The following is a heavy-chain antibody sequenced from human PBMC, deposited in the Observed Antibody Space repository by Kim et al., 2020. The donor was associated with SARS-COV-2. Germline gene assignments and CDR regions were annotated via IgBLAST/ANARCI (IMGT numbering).Heavy chain of an antibody. CDR3: AARLDY. D-gene: IGHD3-16*01. V-gene: IGHV3-48*02. Sequence: SSRTISYADSVKGRFTNTRDNAKNSLYLQMNSLRDEDTAVYYCAARLDYWGQGTLVAVSS. J-gene: IGHJ4*02. CDR2: SSRTI.